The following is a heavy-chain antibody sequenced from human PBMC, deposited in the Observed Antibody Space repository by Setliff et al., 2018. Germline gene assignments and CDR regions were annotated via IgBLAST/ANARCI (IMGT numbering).Heavy chain of an antibody. D-gene: IGHD1-26*01. CDR1: GYSISSGNY. CDR3: ARHVLNCGTYPRPCDS. J-gene: IGHJ4*02. CDR2: ISHSGSA. Sequence: SETLSLTCAVSGYSISSGNYWGWIRQPPGKGLEWIGSISHSGSAYYNPSLKSRVTISLDMSKTQFSLKLSSVTAADTAMYYCARHVLNCGTYPRPCDSWGQGTLVTVSS. V-gene: IGHV4-38-2*01.